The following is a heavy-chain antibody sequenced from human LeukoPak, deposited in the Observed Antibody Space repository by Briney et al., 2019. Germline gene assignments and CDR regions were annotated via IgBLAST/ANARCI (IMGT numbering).Heavy chain of an antibody. CDR2: ISYDGSNE. CDR1: GFIFRSYG. CDR3: ARGYCSSISCYLVY. D-gene: IGHD2-2*01. Sequence: GRSLRLSCAASGFIFRSYGMHWVRQAPGKGLEWVAVISYDGSNEYHADSVKGRFTISRDNSKNTLYLQMDSLRVDDAAIYYCARGYCSSISCYLVYWGQGTLVTVSS. J-gene: IGHJ4*02. V-gene: IGHV3-30-3*01.